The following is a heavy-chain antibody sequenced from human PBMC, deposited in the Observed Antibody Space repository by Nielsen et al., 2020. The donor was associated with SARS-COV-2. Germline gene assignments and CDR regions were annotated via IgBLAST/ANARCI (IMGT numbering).Heavy chain of an antibody. V-gene: IGHV3-23*01. CDR3: AREWDWAWAY. CDR2: ISSRGGSS. J-gene: IGHJ4*02. Sequence: GESLKISCTVSGFTFSSYGMSWVRQAPGKGLEWVSGISSRGGSSYYADPVKGRFTISRDNTRNSLFLEMHSLRADDTAVYYCAREWDWAWAYWGQGALVTVSS. D-gene: IGHD1-26*01. CDR1: GFTFSSYG.